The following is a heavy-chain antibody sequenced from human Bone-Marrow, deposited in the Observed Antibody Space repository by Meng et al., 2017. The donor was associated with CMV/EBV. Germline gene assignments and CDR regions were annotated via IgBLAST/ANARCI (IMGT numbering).Heavy chain of an antibody. Sequence: GESLKISCAASGFTFSSYAMSWVRQAPGKGLEWVSAISGSGGSTYYADSVKGRFTISRDNSKNTLYLQMNSLRAEDTAVYYCAKLVVPAATLGYWGQGTRVTVSS. D-gene: IGHD2-2*01. V-gene: IGHV3-23*01. CDR3: AKLVVPAATLGY. J-gene: IGHJ4*02. CDR1: GFTFSSYA. CDR2: ISGSGGST.